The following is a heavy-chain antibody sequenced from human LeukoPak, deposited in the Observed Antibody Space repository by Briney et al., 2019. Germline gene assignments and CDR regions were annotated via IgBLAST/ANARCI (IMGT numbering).Heavy chain of an antibody. CDR2: IYPSDSDT. J-gene: IGHJ4*02. D-gene: IGHD3-10*01. V-gene: IGHV5-51*01. Sequence: GESLKISCKTSGYNFATYWIGWVRQMPGKGLEWMGIIYPSDSDTRYSPSFQGQVTISADESINTAYLQWSSLKASDTAIYYCAGRDRGAFSPTYWGQGTLVTVSS. CDR1: GYNFATYW. CDR3: AGRDRGAFSPTY.